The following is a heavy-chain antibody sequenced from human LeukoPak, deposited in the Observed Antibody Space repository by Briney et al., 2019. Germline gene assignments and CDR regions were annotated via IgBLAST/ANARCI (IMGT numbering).Heavy chain of an antibody. CDR2: IYYSGST. Sequence: SETLSLTCTASGGSISSSSYYWGWIRQPPGKGLEWIGSIYYSGSTYYNPSLKSRVTISVDTSKNQFSLKLSSVTAADTAVYYCARRLGGVAAHLRFDPWGQGTLVTVSS. V-gene: IGHV4-39*01. CDR1: GGSISSSSYY. CDR3: ARRLGGVAAHLRFDP. D-gene: IGHD2-8*02. J-gene: IGHJ5*02.